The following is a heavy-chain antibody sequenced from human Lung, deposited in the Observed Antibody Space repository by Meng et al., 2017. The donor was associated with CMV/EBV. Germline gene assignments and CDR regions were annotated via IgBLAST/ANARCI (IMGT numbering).Heavy chain of an antibody. D-gene: IGHD2-2*01. CDR3: TRGGTSAMRDGMDA. CDR1: GFIFGDYL. V-gene: IGHV3-49*04. Sequence: GESLKISCTASGFIFGDYLMGWVRQAPGKGPEWAGVIRKNGYGGTTEYAASVKGRFTISRDDSKSIAYLQMNSLKIEDTAVYYCTRGGTSAMRDGMDAWGQGXTVTVSS. CDR2: IRKNGYGGTT. J-gene: IGHJ6*02.